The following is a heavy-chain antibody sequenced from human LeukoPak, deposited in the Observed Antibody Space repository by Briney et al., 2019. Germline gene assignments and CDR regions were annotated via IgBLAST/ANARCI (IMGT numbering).Heavy chain of an antibody. CDR1: GYSFTSQW. Sequence: GESQKISCKGSGYSFTSQWIGWVRQMPGKGLEWMGIIYPADSDTKYSPSFQGQVTISADKSISTAYLQWSSLEASDTAIYYCARWMFYYGSGVFHYHGMDVWGQGTTVTVSS. J-gene: IGHJ6*02. CDR2: IYPADSDT. CDR3: ARWMFYYGSGVFHYHGMDV. D-gene: IGHD3-10*01. V-gene: IGHV5-51*01.